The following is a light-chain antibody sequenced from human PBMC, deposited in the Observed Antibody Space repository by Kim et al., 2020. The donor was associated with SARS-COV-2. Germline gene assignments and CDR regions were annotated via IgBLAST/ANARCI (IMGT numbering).Light chain of an antibody. Sequence: VALGQTVSITCQGGSLRSYYATWYQQKPGQAPILVLYGKNNRPSGIPDRFSGSSSGNTASLTITGTQAGDEADYYCNSRDSNDNVVFGGGTQLTVL. CDR1: SLRSYY. V-gene: IGLV3-19*01. J-gene: IGLJ2*01. CDR3: NSRDSNDNVV. CDR2: GKN.